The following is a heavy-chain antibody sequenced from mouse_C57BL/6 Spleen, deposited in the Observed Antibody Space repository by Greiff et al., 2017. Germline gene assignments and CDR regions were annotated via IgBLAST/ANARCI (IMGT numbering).Heavy chain of an antibody. Sequence: VQLQQPGAELVRPGASVTLSCKASGYTFTDYEMHWVKQTPVHGLEWIGAIDPETGGTAYNQKFKGKAILTADTSSSTAYMELRSLTSEDSAVYYCTRYTGSSGAWFGDWGQGTLVTVSA. D-gene: IGHD1-1*01. CDR3: TRYTGSSGAWFGD. J-gene: IGHJ3*01. CDR2: IDPETGGT. CDR1: GYTFTDYE. V-gene: IGHV1-15*01.